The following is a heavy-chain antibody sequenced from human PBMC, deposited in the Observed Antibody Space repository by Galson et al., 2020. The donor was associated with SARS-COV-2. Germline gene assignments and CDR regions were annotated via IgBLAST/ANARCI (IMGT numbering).Heavy chain of an antibody. Sequence: GESLKISCKGSGYSFTSYWIGWVRQMPGKGLEWMGIIYPGDSDTRYSPSFQGQVTISADKSISTAYLQWSSLKASDTAMYYCARSRYSGSYYPLKDYYYGMDVWGQGTTVTVSS. CDR3: ARSRYSGSYYPLKDYYYGMDV. D-gene: IGHD1-26*01. V-gene: IGHV5-51*01. CDR1: GYSFTSYW. J-gene: IGHJ6*02. CDR2: IYPGDSDT.